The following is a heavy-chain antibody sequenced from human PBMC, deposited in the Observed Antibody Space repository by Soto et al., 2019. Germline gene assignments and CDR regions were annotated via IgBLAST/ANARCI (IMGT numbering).Heavy chain of an antibody. V-gene: IGHV1-3*01. J-gene: IGHJ3*02. Sequence: GASVKVSCKASGYTFTSYAMHWVRQAPGQRLEWMGWINAGNGNTKYSQKFQGRVTITRDTSASTAYMELSSLRSEDTAVYYCAIPNRPPYSTALGGAFEIWGQGTMVTVSS. CDR3: AIPNRPPYSTALGGAFEI. CDR2: INAGNGNT. D-gene: IGHD6-13*01. CDR1: GYTFTSYA.